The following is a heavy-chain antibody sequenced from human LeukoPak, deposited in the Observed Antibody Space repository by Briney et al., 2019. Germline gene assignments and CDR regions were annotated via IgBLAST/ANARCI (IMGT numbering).Heavy chain of an antibody. CDR3: AREQLVGTYYFDY. CDR1: GYTFTNYY. CDR2: LSPSGGST. V-gene: IGHV1-46*01. J-gene: IGHJ4*02. Sequence: ASVKVSCKASGYTFTNYYMHWVRQAPGQGLEWMGILSPSGGSTSYAQKFQGRVTMTRDTFTSTVYMELSSLRSDDTAVYYCAREQLVGTYYFDYWGQGTLVTVSS. D-gene: IGHD6-6*01.